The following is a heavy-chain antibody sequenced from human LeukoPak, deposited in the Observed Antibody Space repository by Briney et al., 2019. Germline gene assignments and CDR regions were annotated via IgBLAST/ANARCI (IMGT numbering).Heavy chain of an antibody. CDR3: AREQYGSDGALDI. D-gene: IGHD3-10*01. Sequence: PGGSLRLSCAASGFTFSDYGMHWVRQAPGKGLEWVAVIWYDGSNKYYADSVKGRFTVSRDNSKNTLDLQMSSLRDEDTAVYYCAREQYGSDGALDIWGQGTLVTVSS. V-gene: IGHV3-33*01. CDR2: IWYDGSNK. CDR1: GFTFSDYG. J-gene: IGHJ3*02.